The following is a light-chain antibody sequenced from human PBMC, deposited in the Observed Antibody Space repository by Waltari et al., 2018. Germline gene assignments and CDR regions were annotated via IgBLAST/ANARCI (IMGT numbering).Light chain of an antibody. V-gene: IGKV3-20*01. CDR3: QHYLRLPVT. CDR1: QSVSRA. J-gene: IGKJ1*01. Sequence: EIVLTQSPGTLSLSLGKRATVSCRASQSVSRALAWYQQKPGQAPSLLIYGASTRATGIPDRFSGSGSGTDFSLTISRLEPDDFAVYYCQHYLRLPVTFGQGTTVEI. CDR2: GAS.